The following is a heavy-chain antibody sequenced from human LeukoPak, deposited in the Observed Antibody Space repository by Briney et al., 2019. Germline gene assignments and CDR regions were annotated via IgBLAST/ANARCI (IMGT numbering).Heavy chain of an antibody. Sequence: SVKVSCKASGGTFSSYAISWVRQAPGQGLEWMGRIIPIFGTANYAQKFQGRVTITTDESTSTAYMELSSLRSGDTAVYYCAREGRYSSSSDYWGQGTLVTVSS. V-gene: IGHV1-69*05. CDR2: IIPIFGTA. CDR1: GGTFSSYA. D-gene: IGHD6-6*01. J-gene: IGHJ4*02. CDR3: AREGRYSSSSDY.